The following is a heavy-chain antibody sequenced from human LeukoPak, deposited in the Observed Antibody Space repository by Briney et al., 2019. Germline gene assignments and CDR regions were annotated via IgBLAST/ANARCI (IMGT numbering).Heavy chain of an antibody. CDR3: AKDQGFDYYDSSGYYLDY. D-gene: IGHD3-22*01. V-gene: IGHV3-21*01. Sequence: GGSLRLSCAASGFTFSSHNMNWVRQAPGKGLEWVSFISGRGNYIFYADSVKGRFTISRDSAKNSLSLQMNSLRAEDTAVYYCAKDQGFDYYDSSGYYLDYWGQGTLVTVSS. J-gene: IGHJ4*02. CDR2: ISGRGNYI. CDR1: GFTFSSHN.